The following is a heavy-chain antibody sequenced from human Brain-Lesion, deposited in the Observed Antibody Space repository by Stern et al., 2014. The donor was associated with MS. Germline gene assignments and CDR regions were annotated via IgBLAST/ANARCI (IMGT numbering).Heavy chain of an antibody. J-gene: IGHJ6*02. D-gene: IGHD4-17*01. CDR3: GRGDGDAYYRGLDV. CDR2: IGSTTTGI. Sequence: VQLVESGGGLVKRGGSLRLSCAASGFTLSPHNLSWVPQAPGKGLERVSSIGSTTTGIFYVDSVKGRCTIARNNARNSVFLQMNGLGADDTAVYYWGRGDGDAYYRGLDVWGQGTTVTVAS. V-gene: IGHV3-21*01. CDR1: GFTLSPHN.